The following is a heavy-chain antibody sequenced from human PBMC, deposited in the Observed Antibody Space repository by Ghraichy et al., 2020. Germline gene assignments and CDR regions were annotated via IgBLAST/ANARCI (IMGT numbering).Heavy chain of an antibody. CDR1: GGSISSYY. J-gene: IGHJ2*01. V-gene: IGHV4-59*01. CDR3: ARVRITIFGARYWYFDL. CDR2: IYYSGST. Sequence: SQTLSLTCTVSGGSISSYYWSWIRQPPGKGLEWIGYIYYSGSTNYNPSLKSRVTISVDTSKNQFSLKLSSVTAADTAVYYCARVRITIFGARYWYFDLWGRGTLVTVSS. D-gene: IGHD3-3*01.